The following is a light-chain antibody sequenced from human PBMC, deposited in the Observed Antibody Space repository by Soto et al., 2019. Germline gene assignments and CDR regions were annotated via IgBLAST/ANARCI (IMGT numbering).Light chain of an antibody. J-gene: IGKJ2*01. CDR1: QSVSHW. CDR2: DAS. V-gene: IGKV1-5*01. Sequence: DIQMTQSPSTLSASVGDRVTITCRASQSVSHWSAWYQQKPGKAPKALIYDASTLETGVPSRFSGSGSGTDFTLTISSLQPDDFATYYCQQYNSYQYTFGQGTKVDIK. CDR3: QQYNSYQYT.